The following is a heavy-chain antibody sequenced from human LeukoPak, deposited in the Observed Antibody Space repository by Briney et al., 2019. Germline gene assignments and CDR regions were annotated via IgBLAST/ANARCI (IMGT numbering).Heavy chain of an antibody. CDR1: GCTFSSYA. CDR3: ARDRKQWLVRGNFDY. V-gene: IGHV3-30-3*01. D-gene: IGHD6-19*01. Sequence: GRSLRLSCADSGCTFSSYAMHWVRQAPGKGLEWVAVISYDGSNKYYADSVKGRFTISRDNSKNTLYLQMNSLRAEDTAVYYCARDRKQWLVRGNFDYWGQGTLVTVSS. J-gene: IGHJ4*02. CDR2: ISYDGSNK.